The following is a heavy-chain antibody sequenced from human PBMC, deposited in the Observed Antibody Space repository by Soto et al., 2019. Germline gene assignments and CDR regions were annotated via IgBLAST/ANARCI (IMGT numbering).Heavy chain of an antibody. D-gene: IGHD2-15*01. Sequence: GGSLRLSCAASGFTFSSYAMSWVRQAPGKGLEWVSAISGSGGSTYYADSVKGRFTISRDNSKNTLYLQMNSLRAEDTAVYYCAKGRGSVVVVAATLFDYWGQGTLVTVSS. V-gene: IGHV3-23*01. J-gene: IGHJ4*02. CDR2: ISGSGGST. CDR1: GFTFSSYA. CDR3: AKGRGSVVVVAATLFDY.